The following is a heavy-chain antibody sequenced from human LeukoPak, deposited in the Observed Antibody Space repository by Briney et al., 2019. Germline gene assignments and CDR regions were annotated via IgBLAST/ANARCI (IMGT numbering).Heavy chain of an antibody. V-gene: IGHV1-69*13. CDR3: AITIFGNYYYYYMDV. Sequence: SVKVSCKASGYTFTSYGISWVRQAPGQGLEWMGGIIPIFGTANYAQKFQGRVTITADESTSTAYMELSSLRSEDTAVYYCAITIFGNYYYYYMDVWGKGTTVTVSS. CDR1: GYTFTSYG. D-gene: IGHD3-3*01. J-gene: IGHJ6*03. CDR2: IIPIFGTA.